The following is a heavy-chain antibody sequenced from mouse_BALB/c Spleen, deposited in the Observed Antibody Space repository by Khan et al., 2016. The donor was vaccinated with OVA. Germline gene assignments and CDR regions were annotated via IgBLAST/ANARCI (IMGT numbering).Heavy chain of an antibody. J-gene: IGHJ2*01. CDR2: INTETGEP. V-gene: IGHV9-2-1*01. CDR1: GYTFTDYS. D-gene: IGHD2-14*01. CDR3: ARDRYDYFAY. Sequence: QIQLVQSGPELKKPGETVKISCKASGYTFTDYSMHWVKQAPGKGLKWMGWINTETGEPTYADDFKGRFAFSLETSASTAYLQINNLKNEETATYFCARDRYDYFAYWGQGTTLTVSS.